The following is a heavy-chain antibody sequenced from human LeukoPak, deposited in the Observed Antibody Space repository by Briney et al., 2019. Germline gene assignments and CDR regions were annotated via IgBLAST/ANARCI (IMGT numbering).Heavy chain of an antibody. D-gene: IGHD1-26*01. Sequence: KSSETLSLTCAVYGESLGKYYWTWIRQSPGKGLEWIGEINHRGSTNQNPSLKSRVTLSVDTSKHQFSLKLTSVTAADAAVYYCASSVGSTDYWGQGTLVTVSS. J-gene: IGHJ4*02. CDR2: INHRGST. CDR1: GESLGKYY. CDR3: ASSVGSTDY. V-gene: IGHV4-34*01.